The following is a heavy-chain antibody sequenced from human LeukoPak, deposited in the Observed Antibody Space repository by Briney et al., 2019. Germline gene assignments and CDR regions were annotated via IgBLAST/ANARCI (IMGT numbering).Heavy chain of an antibody. CDR2: IWSDGSYK. V-gene: IGHV3-33*01. CDR3: ARGFSLQLFDY. Sequence: PGGSLRLSCAASGFTFSSYGFHWVRQAPGKGLEWVAVIWSDGSYKYYADSVKGRFTISRDDSKNTLYLQMNSLRAEDTAVYYCARGFSLQLFDYWGQGTLVTV. CDR1: GFTFSSYG. D-gene: IGHD5-24*01. J-gene: IGHJ4*02.